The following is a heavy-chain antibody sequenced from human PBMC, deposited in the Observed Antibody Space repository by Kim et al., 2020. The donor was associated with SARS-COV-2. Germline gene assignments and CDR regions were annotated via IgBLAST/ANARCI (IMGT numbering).Heavy chain of an antibody. Sequence: ASVKVSCKTSGYTFTNHDFNWVRQATGQGLEWMGWVNPNSGNTGYAERFQGRVSMTTNTSMSTAYMELRSLGSEDTAMYYCARGVRPCTGGSCYRHDYWGQGTLVTVSS. CDR3: ARGVRPCTGGSCYRHDY. J-gene: IGHJ4*02. V-gene: IGHV1-8*01. CDR1: GYTFTNHD. D-gene: IGHD2-15*01. CDR2: VNPNSGNT.